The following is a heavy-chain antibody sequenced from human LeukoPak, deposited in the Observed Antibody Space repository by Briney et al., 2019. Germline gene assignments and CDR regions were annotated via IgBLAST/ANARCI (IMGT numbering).Heavy chain of an antibody. CDR2: ISYDGSNK. J-gene: IGHJ4*02. Sequence: PERSLRLSCAASGFTFSSYAMHWVGKAPGKGLEWVAVISYDGSNKDYADSVKGRFTIPRDNSKNTLYLQMNSLRAEATAVYYCARDSGDYVWGSPFDYWGQGTLVTVSS. V-gene: IGHV3-30-3*01. D-gene: IGHD3-16*01. CDR1: GFTFSSYA. CDR3: ARDSGDYVWGSPFDY.